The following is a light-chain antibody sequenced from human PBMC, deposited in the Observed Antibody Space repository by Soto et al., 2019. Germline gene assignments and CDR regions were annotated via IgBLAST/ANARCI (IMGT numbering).Light chain of an antibody. CDR2: GVS. J-gene: IGKJ5*01. Sequence: EIVLTQSPGTLSLSPGESATLSCRASQSVSSNFLAWYQQKPGQAPRLLIYGVSSRASGIPDRFFGSGSGTDFTLTINRLEPEEFAVYYCQQYANSPITVGQGTRLEIK. V-gene: IGKV3-20*01. CDR3: QQYANSPIT. CDR1: QSVSSNF.